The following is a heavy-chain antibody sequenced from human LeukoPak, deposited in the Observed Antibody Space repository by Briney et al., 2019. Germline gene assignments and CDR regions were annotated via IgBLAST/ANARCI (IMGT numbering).Heavy chain of an antibody. V-gene: IGHV1-2*02. J-gene: IGHJ5*02. CDR3: ARVSYCSSTSCLVP. Sequence: ASVKVSCKASGYTFTGYYMHWVRQAPGQGLEWMGWINPNSGGTNYAQKFQGRATMTRDTSISTAYMELSRLRSDDTAVYYCARVSYCSSTSCLVPWGQGTLVTVSS. D-gene: IGHD2-2*01. CDR2: INPNSGGT. CDR1: GYTFTGYY.